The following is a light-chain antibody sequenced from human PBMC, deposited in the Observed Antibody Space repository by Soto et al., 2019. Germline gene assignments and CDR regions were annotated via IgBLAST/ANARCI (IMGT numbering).Light chain of an antibody. CDR1: QSVSSN. Sequence: EIVMTQSPATLSVSPGERATLSCRASQSVSSNLAWYQQKPGQAPRLLIYDASNRATGIPARFSGSGSGTEFTLTISSLQPEDFATYYCQQRNSYPITFGQGTRLEIK. CDR2: DAS. J-gene: IGKJ5*01. CDR3: QQRNSYPIT. V-gene: IGKV3D-15*01.